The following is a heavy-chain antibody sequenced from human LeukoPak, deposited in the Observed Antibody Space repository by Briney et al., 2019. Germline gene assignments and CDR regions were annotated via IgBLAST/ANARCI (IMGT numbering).Heavy chain of an antibody. CDR1: GGSISSSSYY. D-gene: IGHD3-22*01. Sequence: RSSETLSLTCTVSGGSISSSSYYWGWIRQPPGKGLEWIGSIYYSGSTYYNPSLKSRVTISVDTSKNQFSLKLSSVTAADTAVYYCASDPTYYDSSGYPTSGGGYWGQGTLVTVSS. CDR2: IYYSGST. J-gene: IGHJ4*02. V-gene: IGHV4-39*01. CDR3: ASDPTYYDSSGYPTSGGGY.